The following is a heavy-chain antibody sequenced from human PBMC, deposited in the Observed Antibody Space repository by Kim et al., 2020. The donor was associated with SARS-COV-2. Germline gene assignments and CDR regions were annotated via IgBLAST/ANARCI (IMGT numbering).Heavy chain of an antibody. CDR1: GFTFSSYA. D-gene: IGHD6-19*01. Sequence: GGSLRLSCAASGFTFSSYAMYWVRQAPGEGLEWVSFLSYDGTNIYYADSVKGRFTISRDNSKNTLYLQMNSLRPEDTAVYYCARPHRSTAVADSLDFWGQGTLVTVSS. J-gene: IGHJ4*02. CDR2: LSYDGTNI. CDR3: ARPHRSTAVADSLDF. V-gene: IGHV3-30*04.